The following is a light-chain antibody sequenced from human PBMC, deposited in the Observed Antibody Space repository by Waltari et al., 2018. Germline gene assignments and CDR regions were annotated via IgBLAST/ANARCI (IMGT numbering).Light chain of an antibody. V-gene: IGKV6-21*01. Sequence: EIVLTQSPDFLSVAPKQTVTITCRASRTVSSSLHWYQQKPGQPPKLLIDYASQSVSGVPSRFTGSGSGTDYTLTISDLEAEDAATYFCHQSANLPHTFGQGTRLEIK. CDR3: HQSANLPHT. J-gene: IGKJ1*01. CDR1: RTVSSS. CDR2: YAS.